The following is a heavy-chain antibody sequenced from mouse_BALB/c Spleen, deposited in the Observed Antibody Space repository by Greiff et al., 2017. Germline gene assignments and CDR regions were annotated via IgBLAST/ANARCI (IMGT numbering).Heavy chain of an antibody. CDR1: GFNIKDTY. Sequence: EVQLQESGAELVKPGASVKLSCTASGFNIKDTYMHWVKQRPEQGLEWIGRIDPANGNTKYDPKFQGKATITADTSSNTAYLQLSSLTSEDTAVYYCARHYGSSYQCWGAGTTVTVSS. D-gene: IGHD1-1*01. CDR2: IDPANGNT. V-gene: IGHV14-3*02. CDR3: ARHYGSSYQC. J-gene: IGHJ1*01.